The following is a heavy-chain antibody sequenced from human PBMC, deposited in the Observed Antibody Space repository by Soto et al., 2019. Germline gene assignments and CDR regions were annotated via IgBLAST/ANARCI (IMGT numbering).Heavy chain of an antibody. V-gene: IGHV4-34*01. Sequence: PSETLSLTCAVYGGSFSGYYWSWIRQPPGEGLEWIGEINHSGSTNYNPSLKSRVTISVDTSKNQFSLKLSSVTAADTAVYYCARAKWRYYYDSSGYRALDYWGQGTLVTVSS. CDR2: INHSGST. CDR3: ARAKWRYYYDSSGYRALDY. D-gene: IGHD3-22*01. CDR1: GGSFSGYY. J-gene: IGHJ4*02.